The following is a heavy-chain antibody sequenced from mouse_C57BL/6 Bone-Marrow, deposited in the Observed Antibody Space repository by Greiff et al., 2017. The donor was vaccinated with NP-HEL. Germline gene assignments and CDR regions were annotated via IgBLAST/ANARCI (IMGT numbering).Heavy chain of an antibody. V-gene: IGHV1-59*01. CDR2: IDPSDSYT. CDR1: GYTFTSSW. D-gene: IGHD1-1*01. J-gene: IGHJ2*01. CDR3: ARDGSSPFDY. Sequence: QVQLQQPGAELVRPGTSVKLSCKASGYTFTSSWMHWVKQRPGQGLEWIGVIDPSDSYTNFNQKFKGKATLTVDTSSSTAYMQLSSLTSEDSAVYYCARDGSSPFDYWGQGTTLTVSS.